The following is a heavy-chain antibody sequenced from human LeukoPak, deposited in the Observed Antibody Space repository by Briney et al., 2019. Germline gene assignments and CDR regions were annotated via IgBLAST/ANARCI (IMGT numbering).Heavy chain of an antibody. CDR1: GYTFTSYD. CDR3: ARAGEYCGRFSCPYSFDY. CDR2: MNPNSGNA. J-gene: IGHJ4*02. V-gene: IGHV1-8*01. D-gene: IGHD2-15*01. Sequence: ASVKVSCKASGYTFTSYDINWVRQATGQGLEWMGWMNPNSGNAGYAQKFQGRVTMTRNTSISTAYMELSSLRSEDTAVYYCARAGEYCGRFSCPYSFDYWGQGSLVAASS.